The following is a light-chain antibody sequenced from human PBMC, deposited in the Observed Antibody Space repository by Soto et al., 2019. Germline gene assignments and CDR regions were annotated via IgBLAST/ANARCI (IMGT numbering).Light chain of an antibody. CDR2: GAS. CDR1: QDIRNH. V-gene: IGKV1-33*01. CDR3: QQYDDLPLT. J-gene: IGKJ4*01. Sequence: DIQMTQSPSSLSASVGDRVTITCQASQDIRNHLSWYHQKTGKAPKLLIYGASNLETGVPSRFSGSGSGTYFTFTISSLQPEDIATYYCQQYDDLPLTFGGGTKVEIK.